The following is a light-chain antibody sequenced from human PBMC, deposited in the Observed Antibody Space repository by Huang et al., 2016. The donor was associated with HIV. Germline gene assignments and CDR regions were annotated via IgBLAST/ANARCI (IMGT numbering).Light chain of an antibody. J-gene: IGKJ4*01. Sequence: DIQMTQSPSSLSASVGDRVTITCRASQGIRNSLAWYQQKPGKSPKLLLYSSSRLESGVPSRFSGSGSGTDYTLTISSLQPEDFATYYCQQYYSTRPLTFGGGTKVEIK. CDR1: QGIRNS. CDR2: SSS. V-gene: IGKV1-NL1*01. CDR3: QQYYSTRPLT.